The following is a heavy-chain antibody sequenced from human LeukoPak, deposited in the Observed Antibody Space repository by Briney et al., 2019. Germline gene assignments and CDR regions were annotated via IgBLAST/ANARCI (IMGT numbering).Heavy chain of an antibody. J-gene: IGHJ6*03. D-gene: IGHD6-13*01. Sequence: ASVKVSCKASGGTFSSYAISWVRQAPGQGLEWMGGIIPIFGTANYAQKFQGRVTITTDESTSTAYMELSSLRSGDTAVYYCARGPSDGAGYYYYYMDVWGKGTTVTVSS. CDR1: GGTFSSYA. CDR3: ARGPSDGAGYYYYYMDV. V-gene: IGHV1-69*05. CDR2: IIPIFGTA.